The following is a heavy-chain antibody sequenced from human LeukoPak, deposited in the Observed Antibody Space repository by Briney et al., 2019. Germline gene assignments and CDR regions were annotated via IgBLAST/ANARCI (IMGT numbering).Heavy chain of an antibody. CDR2: ISGGADAT. CDR3: AKELWEGSGYLDD. CDR1: GSTFSNHP. V-gene: IGHV3-23*01. D-gene: IGHD3-3*01. J-gene: IGHJ4*02. Sequence: GGSLRLSCAASGSTFSNHPMAWVRQAPGKGPEWVSAISGGADATIYADSVKGRFTISRDNSKNTWSLQMNSLKPEDTAFYYCAKELWEGSGYLDDWGQGILVTVSS.